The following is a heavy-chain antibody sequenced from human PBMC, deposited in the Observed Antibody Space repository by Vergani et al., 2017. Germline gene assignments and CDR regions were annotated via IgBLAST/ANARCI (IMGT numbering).Heavy chain of an antibody. D-gene: IGHD3-10*01. Sequence: EVQLVESGGGLVKPGGSLRLSCAASGFTFSSYSMNWVRQAPGKGLEWASSISSSSSYIYYADSVKGRFTISRDNAKNSLYLQMKSLRAEDTAVYYCARDRLYGSGQGNLNWFDPWGQGTLVTVSS. V-gene: IGHV3-21*01. CDR2: ISSSSSYI. J-gene: IGHJ5*02. CDR1: GFTFSSYS. CDR3: ARDRLYGSGQGNLNWFDP.